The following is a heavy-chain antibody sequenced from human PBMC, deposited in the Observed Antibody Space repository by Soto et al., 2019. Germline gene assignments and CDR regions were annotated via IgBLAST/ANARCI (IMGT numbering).Heavy chain of an antibody. D-gene: IGHD3-16*01. Sequence: SETLSLTCTVSGGSISSSSYYWGWIRQPPGKGLEWIGSIYYSGSTYYNPSLKSRVTISVDTSKNQFSLKLSSVTAADTAVYYCARQGDEPDEDWFDYWGQGTLVTVSS. CDR1: GGSISSSSYY. J-gene: IGHJ4*02. CDR2: IYYSGST. V-gene: IGHV4-39*01. CDR3: ARQGDEPDEDWFDY.